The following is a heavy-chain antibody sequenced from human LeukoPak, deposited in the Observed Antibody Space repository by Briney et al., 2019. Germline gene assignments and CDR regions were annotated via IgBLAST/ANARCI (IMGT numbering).Heavy chain of an antibody. V-gene: IGHV3-21*01. CDR2: FSSSSSYI. J-gene: IGHJ4*02. Sequence: PGGSLRLSCAASGFTFTTYSMNWVRQAPGKGLEWVSSFSSSSSYIYYADSVKGRFIISRDNARKSLYLQMNSLRAEDTAVYYCARATRGGYDGYFDYWGQGTLVTVSS. CDR3: ARATRGGYDGYFDY. CDR1: GFTFTTYS. D-gene: IGHD5-12*01.